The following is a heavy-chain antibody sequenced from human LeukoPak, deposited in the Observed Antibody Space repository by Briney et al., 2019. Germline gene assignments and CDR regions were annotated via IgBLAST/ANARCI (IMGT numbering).Heavy chain of an antibody. Sequence: SETLSLTCTVSGGSISSSSYYWGWIRQPPGRGLEWRGSIYYSGSTYYNPSLKSRVTISVDTSKNQFSLKLSSVTAADTAVYYCARGGCSGGSCYYYYYMDVWGKGTTVTVSS. V-gene: IGHV4-39*07. D-gene: IGHD2-15*01. J-gene: IGHJ6*03. CDR3: ARGGCSGGSCYYYYYMDV. CDR1: GGSISSSSYY. CDR2: IYYSGST.